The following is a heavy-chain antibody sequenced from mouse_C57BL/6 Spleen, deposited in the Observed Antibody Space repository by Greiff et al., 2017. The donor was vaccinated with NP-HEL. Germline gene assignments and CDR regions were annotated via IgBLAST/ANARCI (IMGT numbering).Heavy chain of an antibody. CDR3: ARDYDYAWFAY. CDR2: IDPSDSET. J-gene: IGHJ3*01. CDR1: GYTFTSYW. D-gene: IGHD2-4*01. Sequence: VQLQESGAELVRPGSSVKLSCKASGYTFTSYWMQWVKQRPIQGLEWIGNIDPSDSETHYNQKFKDKATLTVDKSSSTAYMQLSSLTSEDSAVYYCARDYDYAWFAYWGQGTLVTVSA. V-gene: IGHV1-52*01.